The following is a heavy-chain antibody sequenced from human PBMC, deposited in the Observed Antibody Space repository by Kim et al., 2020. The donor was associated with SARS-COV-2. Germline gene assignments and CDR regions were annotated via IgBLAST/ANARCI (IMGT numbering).Heavy chain of an antibody. Sequence: ASVKVSCKASGYTFTSYAMHWVRQAPGQRLEWMGWINAGNGNTKYSQKFQGRVTITRDTSASTAYMELSSLRSEDTAVYYCASGFLTGYYTYYYYYGMDVWGQGTTVTVSS. CDR2: INAGNGNT. CDR3: ASGFLTGYYTYYYYYGMDV. V-gene: IGHV1-3*01. CDR1: GYTFTSYA. J-gene: IGHJ6*02. D-gene: IGHD3-9*01.